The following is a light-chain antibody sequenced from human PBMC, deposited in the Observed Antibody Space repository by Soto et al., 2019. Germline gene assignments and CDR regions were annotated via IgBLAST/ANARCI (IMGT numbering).Light chain of an antibody. V-gene: IGKV2-30*01. J-gene: IGKJ5*01. CDR3: MQGTHWPLT. Sequence: DIVMTQTPLSSPVTLGQPASSSCSSTDSLVYADGNTYLQWFQQRPGQSPRRLIYKISNRDSGVPDRFSGSGSGTDFTLQISRVEAEDVGVYYCMQGTHWPLTFGQGTQREIK. CDR2: KIS. CDR1: DSLVYADGNTY.